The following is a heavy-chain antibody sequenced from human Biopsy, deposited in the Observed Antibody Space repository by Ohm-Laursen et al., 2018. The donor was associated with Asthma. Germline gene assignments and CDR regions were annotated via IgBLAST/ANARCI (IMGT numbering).Heavy chain of an antibody. CDR3: ARDSYSSGLYDDFES. J-gene: IGHJ4*02. D-gene: IGHD6-19*01. Sequence: TLSLTCAVSGGSINIGDYYWSWIRQHPGRGLEWIGYIYYSGSTYYNPSLKSRVSILIDTSKNQFSLRLSSVTAADTAVYYCARDSYSSGLYDDFESWGQGTLVTVSS. CDR1: GGSINIGDYY. CDR2: IYYSGST. V-gene: IGHV4-31*11.